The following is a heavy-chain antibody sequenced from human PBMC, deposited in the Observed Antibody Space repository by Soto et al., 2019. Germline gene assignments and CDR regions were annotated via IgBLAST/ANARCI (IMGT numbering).Heavy chain of an antibody. V-gene: IGHV3-48*01. CDR1: GFTFSSYS. CDR2: ISSGCSTI. J-gene: IGHJ3*02. CDR3: ARGEYCSSTSSDGRKDAFDI. Sequence: GGSLRLSCAASGFTFSSYSMNWVRQAPGKGLEWVSYISSGCSTIYYADSVKGQFTISRDNAKNSLYLQMNSLRAEDTAVYYYARGEYCSSTSSDGRKDAFDIWGQGKMVTVSS. D-gene: IGHD2-2*01.